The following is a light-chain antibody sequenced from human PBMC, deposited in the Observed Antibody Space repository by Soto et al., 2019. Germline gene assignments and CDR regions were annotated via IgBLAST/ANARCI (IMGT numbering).Light chain of an antibody. CDR1: SSDVGGYNY. Sequence: QSALTQSASVSGSPGQSITISCTGTSSDVGGYNYVSWYQQHPGKAPKLMNYEVSNRPSGVSNRFSGSKSGNTASLTISGLQAEDEADYYCSSYTSSTSYVFGTGTKLTVL. J-gene: IGLJ1*01. CDR2: EVS. CDR3: SSYTSSTSYV. V-gene: IGLV2-14*01.